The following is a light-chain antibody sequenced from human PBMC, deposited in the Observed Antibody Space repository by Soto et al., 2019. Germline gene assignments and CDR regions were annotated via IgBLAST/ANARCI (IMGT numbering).Light chain of an antibody. CDR3: HSYESSLGGVL. CDR2: ANT. Sequence: QSVLTQPPSVSGAPGQRVTLSCTGSISNIGAGYDVHWYQQLPGTAPKLLIYANTNRPSGVPDRFSGSKSGTSASLAITGLQAEDEADYYCHSYESSLGGVLFGGGTKLTVL. J-gene: IGLJ2*01. V-gene: IGLV1-40*01. CDR1: ISNIGAGYD.